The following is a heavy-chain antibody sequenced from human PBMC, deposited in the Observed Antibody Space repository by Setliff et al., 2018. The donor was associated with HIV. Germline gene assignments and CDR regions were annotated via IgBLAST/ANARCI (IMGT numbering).Heavy chain of an antibody. CDR1: GFTVSSNY. Sequence: GASVRLSCGASGFTVSSNYMSWVRQAPGKGLEWVSVIYTGGRTHYADSVKGRFTISRDKSKNTLYLQLNSLRAEDTAVYYCARIGAVSGAIDYWGQGTLVTVSS. D-gene: IGHD1-26*01. J-gene: IGHJ4*02. CDR2: IYTGGRT. V-gene: IGHV3-53*01. CDR3: ARIGAVSGAIDY.